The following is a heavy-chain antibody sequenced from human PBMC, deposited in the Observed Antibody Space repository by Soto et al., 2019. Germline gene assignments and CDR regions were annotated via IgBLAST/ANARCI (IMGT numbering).Heavy chain of an antibody. CDR2: ISSSSSYI. CDR1: GFTFSSYR. Sequence: EVQLVESGGGLVKPGGSLRLSCAASGFTFSSYRMNWVRQAPGKGLEWVSSISSSSSYIYYADSVKGRFTISRDNAKNSQNLQMNRPRDEDTAVYYCARPRVAYYEILTGETFDYWGQGTLVTVSS. V-gene: IGHV3-21*01. CDR3: ARPRVAYYEILTGETFDY. J-gene: IGHJ4*02. D-gene: IGHD3-9*01.